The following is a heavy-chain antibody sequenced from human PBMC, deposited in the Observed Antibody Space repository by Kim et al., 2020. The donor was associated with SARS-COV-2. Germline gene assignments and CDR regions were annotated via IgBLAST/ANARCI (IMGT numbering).Heavy chain of an antibody. Sequence: GGSLRLSCATSGFTFDDYAMHWVRQGPGKGLEWVSGISWNSGNIGYADSVKGRFTISRDNTKNTLYLQMNSLRAEDTALYYCAKDSLGGELPSYYGMDVWGQGATVTVSS. V-gene: IGHV3-9*01. D-gene: IGHD3-16*01. CDR1: GFTFDDYA. CDR3: AKDSLGGELPSYYGMDV. J-gene: IGHJ6*02. CDR2: ISWNSGNI.